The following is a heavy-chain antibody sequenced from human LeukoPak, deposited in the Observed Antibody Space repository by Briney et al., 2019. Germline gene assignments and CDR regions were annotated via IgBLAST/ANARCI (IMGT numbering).Heavy chain of an antibody. CDR3: ARGRPHGNDY. CDR1: GFTFSSYC. Sequence: PPGGSLRLSCAASGFTFSSYCMNWVRQAPGKGLVWVSRIASDGSSTTYADSVKGRFSISRDNAKNTLYLQMNSLRVEDTAVYYCARGRPHGNDYWGQGTLVTVSS. CDR2: IASDGSST. J-gene: IGHJ4*02. D-gene: IGHD4-23*01. V-gene: IGHV3-74*01.